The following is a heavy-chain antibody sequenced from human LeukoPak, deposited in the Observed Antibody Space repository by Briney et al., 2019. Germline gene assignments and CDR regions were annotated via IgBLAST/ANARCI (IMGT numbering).Heavy chain of an antibody. CDR2: TSSSSAYT. CDR3: ARDEGLPAEYFQH. CDR1: GFTFSSFS. Sequence: GGSLRLSCAASGFTFSSFSMIWVRQAPGKGLEWVSSTSSSSAYTFYAESGKGRFTISRDNAKNSLFLQMDSLRAEDTAVYYCARDEGLPAEYFQHWGQGTLVTVSS. D-gene: IGHD4-11*01. J-gene: IGHJ1*01. V-gene: IGHV3-21*01.